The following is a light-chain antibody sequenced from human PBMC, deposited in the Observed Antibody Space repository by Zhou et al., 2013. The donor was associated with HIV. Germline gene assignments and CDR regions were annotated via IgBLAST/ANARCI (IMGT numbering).Light chain of an antibody. Sequence: DIQMTQSPSSLSASVGDRVTITCRASQAIGNFLAWYQQKPGKVPHLLIFAASTLQSGVPSRFSGSGSGTDFTLTISNLQPEDVATYYCQKYDSVPLTFGGGTKGGD. J-gene: IGKJ4*01. CDR3: QKYDSVPLT. V-gene: IGKV1-27*01. CDR1: QAIGNF. CDR2: AAS.